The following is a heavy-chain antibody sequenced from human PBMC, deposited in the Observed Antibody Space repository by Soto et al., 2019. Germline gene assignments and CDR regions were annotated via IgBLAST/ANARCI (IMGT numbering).Heavy chain of an antibody. V-gene: IGHV1-18*01. CDR1: GYTFTSYG. CDR2: ISAYNGNT. Sequence: ASVKVSCKASGYTFTSYGISWVRQAPGQGLEWMGWISAYNGNTNYAQKLQGGVTMTTDTSTSKAYMELRSLRSDDTAVYYCARDLTICGVVIPGLYEQPGDYWGQGTLVTVSS. CDR3: ARDLTICGVVIPGLYEQPGDY. D-gene: IGHD3-3*01. J-gene: IGHJ4*02.